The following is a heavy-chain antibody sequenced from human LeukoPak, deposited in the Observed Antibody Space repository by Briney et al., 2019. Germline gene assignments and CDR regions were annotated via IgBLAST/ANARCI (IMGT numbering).Heavy chain of an antibody. CDR1: GFTFSSYA. CDR3: AAAVTTGRAEHY. CDR2: INNGGTDT. D-gene: IGHD4-17*01. Sequence: GGSLRLSCAASGFTFSSYAMTWVRQAPGKGLEWVSSINNGGTDTYYADSVKGRFTISRDNSKNTLYLQINSLSADDTAVYYCAAAVTTGRAEHYWGQGTLVTVSS. J-gene: IGHJ4*02. V-gene: IGHV3-23*01.